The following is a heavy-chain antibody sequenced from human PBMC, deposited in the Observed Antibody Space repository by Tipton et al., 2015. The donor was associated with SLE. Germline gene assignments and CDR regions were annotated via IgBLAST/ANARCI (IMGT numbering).Heavy chain of an antibody. CDR2: IKSKTDGGTT. Sequence: SLRLSCAASGFTFSNAWMSWVRQAPGKGLEWVGRIKSKTDGGTTDYAAPVKGRFTISRDDSKNTLHLQMNSLKTEDTAVYYCTTGVRYQLPDDAFDIWGQGTMVTVSS. CDR1: GFTFSNAW. V-gene: IGHV3-15*01. J-gene: IGHJ3*02. CDR3: TTGVRYQLPDDAFDI. D-gene: IGHD2-2*01.